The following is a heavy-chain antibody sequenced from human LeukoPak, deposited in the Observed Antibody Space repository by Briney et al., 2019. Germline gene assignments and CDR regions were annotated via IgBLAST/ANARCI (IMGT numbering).Heavy chain of an antibody. V-gene: IGHV5-51*01. J-gene: IGHJ4*02. D-gene: IGHD3-22*01. Sequence: GEFLKISCKGSGYSFTSYWIGWVRQMPGKGLEWMGIIYPGDSDTRYSPSFQGQVTISADKSISTAYLQWSSLKASDTAMYYCARSTELTYYYDSSPPGYFDYWGQGTLVTVSS. CDR2: IYPGDSDT. CDR3: ARSTELTYYYDSSPPGYFDY. CDR1: GYSFTSYW.